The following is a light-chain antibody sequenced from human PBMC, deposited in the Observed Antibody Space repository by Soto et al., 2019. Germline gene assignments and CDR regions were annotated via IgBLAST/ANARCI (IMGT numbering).Light chain of an antibody. Sequence: QSVLTQPASVSGSPGQSITISCTGTSSDVGGYNYVCWYQHHPGKAPKLIIYDVTNRPSGVSNRFSGSKSGNTASLTISGLQAEDEAEYYCSSYTSSSTWVFGGGTKLTVL. CDR2: DVT. J-gene: IGLJ3*02. CDR3: SSYTSSSTWV. CDR1: SSDVGGYNY. V-gene: IGLV2-14*03.